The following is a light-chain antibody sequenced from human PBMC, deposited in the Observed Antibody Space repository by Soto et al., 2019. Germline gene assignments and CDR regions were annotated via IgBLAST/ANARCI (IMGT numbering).Light chain of an antibody. CDR1: QSVSSN. V-gene: IGKV3-15*01. J-gene: IGKJ1*01. Sequence: EIVMTQSPVTLSVSPGERATLSCRASQSVSSNLAWYQQKPGQAPRLLIYGAFTRDAGITARFSGSGSGTEFTLTISSRQSGDFAVYFCQQYNNWPPRWTFGQGTKVGIK. CDR3: QQYNNWPPRWT. CDR2: GAF.